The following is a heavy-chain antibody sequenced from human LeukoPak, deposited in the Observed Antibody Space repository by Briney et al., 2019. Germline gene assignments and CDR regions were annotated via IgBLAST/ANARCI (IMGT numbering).Heavy chain of an antibody. V-gene: IGHV1-18*04. D-gene: IGHD3-10*01. CDR3: ARAGKRSSYYYYYYMDV. Sequence: ASVKVSCKASGYSFTSYYMHRVRQAPGQGLEWMGWISAYNGNTNYAQKLQGRVTMTTDTSTSTAYMELRSLRSDDTAVYYCARAGKRSSYYYYYYMDVWGKGTTVTVSS. J-gene: IGHJ6*03. CDR2: ISAYNGNT. CDR1: GYSFTSYY.